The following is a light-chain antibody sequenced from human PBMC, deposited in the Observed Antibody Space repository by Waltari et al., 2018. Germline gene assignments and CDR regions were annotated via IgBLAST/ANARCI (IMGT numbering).Light chain of an antibody. CDR2: EDN. CDR3: FSTDSSGDRGV. J-gene: IGLJ3*02. CDR1: ALPKKD. V-gene: IGLV3-10*01. Sequence: SYELTQPPSVSVSPGQTARIICPGVALPKKDVYWYQQKSGPSPVLVIYEDNKRPPGIPPRFSGSSSGTLATLTINGARVEDAADYYCFSTDSSGDRGVFGGGTKLAVL.